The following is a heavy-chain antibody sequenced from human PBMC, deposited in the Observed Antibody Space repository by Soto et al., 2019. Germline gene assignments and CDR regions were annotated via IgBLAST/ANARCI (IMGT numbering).Heavy chain of an antibody. CDR3: AGVGSWGSYRYDWFDP. CDR1: SGSISSSNW. J-gene: IGHJ5*02. D-gene: IGHD3-16*02. CDR2: IYHSGST. Sequence: SETLSLTCAVSSGSISSSNWWSWVRQPPGKGLEWIGEIYHSGSTNYNPSLKSRVTISVDKSKNQFSLKLSSVTAADTAVYYGAGVGSWGSYRYDWFDPWGQGTLVTVSS. V-gene: IGHV4-4*02.